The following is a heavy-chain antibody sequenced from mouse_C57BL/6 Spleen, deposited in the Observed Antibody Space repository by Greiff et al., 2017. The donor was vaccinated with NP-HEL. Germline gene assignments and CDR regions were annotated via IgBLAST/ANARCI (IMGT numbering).Heavy chain of an antibody. CDR2: INPGSGGT. J-gene: IGHJ1*03. D-gene: IGHD2-4*01. CDR1: GYAFTNYL. Sequence: VQLQQSGAELVRPGTSVKVSCKASGYAFTNYLIEWVKQRPGQGLEWIGVINPGSGGTNYNEKFKGKATLTADKSSSTAYMQLSSLTSEDSAVYCCARPLIYYDYDWYFEVWGTGTTVTVSS. CDR3: ARPLIYYDYDWYFEV. V-gene: IGHV1-54*01.